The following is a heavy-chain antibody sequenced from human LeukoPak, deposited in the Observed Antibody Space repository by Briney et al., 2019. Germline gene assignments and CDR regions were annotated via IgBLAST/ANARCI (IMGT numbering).Heavy chain of an antibody. CDR2: IYYSGST. CDR3: ARVGFTIFGVVIPYYYYGMDV. J-gene: IGHJ6*02. CDR1: GGSISSYY. V-gene: IGHV4-59*01. Sequence: KSSETLSLTCTVSGGSISSYYWSWIRQPPGKGLEWIGYIYYSGSTNYNPSLKSRVTISVGTSKNQFSLKLSSVTAADTAVYYCARVGFTIFGVVIPYYYYGMDVWGQGTTVTVSS. D-gene: IGHD3-3*01.